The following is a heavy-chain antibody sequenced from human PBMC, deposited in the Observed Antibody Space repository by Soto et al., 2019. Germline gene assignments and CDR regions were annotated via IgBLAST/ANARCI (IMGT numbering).Heavy chain of an antibody. D-gene: IGHD3-10*01. J-gene: IGHJ5*02. CDR1: GDSISSGNHY. V-gene: IGHV4-30-4*01. Sequence: LSLTCTVSGDSISSGNHYWSWIRQPPGKGLEWIGYIFYSGTAYYNPSLKSRLTISVDTSKNQFSLKLSSVTAADTAVYYCARTDYGTAYFDPWGQGSLVTVSS. CDR3: ARTDYGTAYFDP. CDR2: IFYSGTA.